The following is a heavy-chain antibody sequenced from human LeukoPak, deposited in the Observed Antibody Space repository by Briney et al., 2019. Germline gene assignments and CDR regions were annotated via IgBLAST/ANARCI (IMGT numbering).Heavy chain of an antibody. J-gene: IGHJ4*02. CDR3: ARDWRRPDILTGTPYDY. V-gene: IGHV4-4*02. CDR2: NYHGGSN. CDR1: GVSISSSNW. Sequence: SGTLSLTCAVSGVSISSSNWWSGGRHPPGKVLEWIGENYHGGSNNYNASVKSRITISVHKSKNQLSLKLSSVTAADTAVYYCARDWRRPDILTGTPYDYWGQGTLVTVSS. D-gene: IGHD3-9*01.